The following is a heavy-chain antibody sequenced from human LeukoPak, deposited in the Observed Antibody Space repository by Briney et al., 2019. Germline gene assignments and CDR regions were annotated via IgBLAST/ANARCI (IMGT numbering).Heavy chain of an antibody. CDR3: AREYLDIVVVTAKYYFDY. V-gene: IGHV3-48*04. J-gene: IGHJ4*02. D-gene: IGHD2-21*02. CDR1: RFTFSSSA. Sequence: GGSLRLSCAASRFTFSSSAMNWVRQAPGKGLEWVSYISSSGSTIYYADSVKGRFTISRDNAKNSLYLQMNSLRAEDTAVYYCAREYLDIVVVTAKYYFDYWGQGTLVTVSS. CDR2: ISSSGSTI.